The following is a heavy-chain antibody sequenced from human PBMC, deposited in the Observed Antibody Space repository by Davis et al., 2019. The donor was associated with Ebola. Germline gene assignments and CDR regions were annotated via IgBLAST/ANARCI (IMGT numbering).Heavy chain of an antibody. CDR1: GGSISSGDYY. J-gene: IGHJ6*03. D-gene: IGHD5-24*01. Sequence: PSETLSLTCTVSGGSISSGDYYWSWIRQPPGKGLEWIVYIYYSGSTYYNPSLKSRVTISVDTSKNQFSLKLSSVTAADTAVYYCARGGGYNYGYYYMDVWGKGTTVTVSS. CDR2: IYYSGST. V-gene: IGHV4-30-4*02. CDR3: ARGGGYNYGYYYMDV.